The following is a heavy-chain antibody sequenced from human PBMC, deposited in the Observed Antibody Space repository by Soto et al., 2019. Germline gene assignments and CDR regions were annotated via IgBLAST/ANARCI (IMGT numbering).Heavy chain of an antibody. Sequence: PGGSLRLSCAASGFTFSSYSMNWVRQAPGKGLEWVSSISSSSSYIYYADSVKGRFTISRDNSKNTLYLQMNSLRAEDTAVYYCAREGGLRYFDWSTLRMDVWGQGTTVTVSS. J-gene: IGHJ6*02. CDR1: GFTFSSYS. D-gene: IGHD3-9*01. CDR3: AREGGLRYFDWSTLRMDV. CDR2: ISSSSSYI. V-gene: IGHV3-21*01.